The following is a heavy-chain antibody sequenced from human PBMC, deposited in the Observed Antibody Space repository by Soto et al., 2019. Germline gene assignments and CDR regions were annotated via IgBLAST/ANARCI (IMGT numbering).Heavy chain of an antibody. Sequence: SETLSLTCSVSGDSISRNGYFWTWIRQHPGKGLEWIGYIYYDGRSYYTPSLKSRVIISVDTSKNQFSLNLTAVTAADTAVYYCARGTMLRGPGYYYAMDVWGQGTTVTVSS. CDR3: ARGTMLRGPGYYYAMDV. V-gene: IGHV4-31*03. J-gene: IGHJ6*02. CDR1: GDSISRNGYF. CDR2: IYYDGRS. D-gene: IGHD3-10*01.